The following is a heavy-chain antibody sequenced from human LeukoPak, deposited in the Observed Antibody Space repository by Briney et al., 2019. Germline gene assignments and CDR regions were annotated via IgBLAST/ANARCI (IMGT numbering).Heavy chain of an antibody. CDR3: AFIWAGGGDYYYGMDV. CDR1: GYTFTGYY. CDR2: INPNSGGT. Sequence: GASVKVSCKASGYTFTGYYMHWVRQAPGQGLEWMGWINPNSGGTNYAQKFQGRVTMTRDTSISTAYMELSRLRSDDTAVYYCAFIWAGGGDYYYGMDVWGQGTTVTVSS. V-gene: IGHV1-2*02. D-gene: IGHD3-10*01. J-gene: IGHJ6*02.